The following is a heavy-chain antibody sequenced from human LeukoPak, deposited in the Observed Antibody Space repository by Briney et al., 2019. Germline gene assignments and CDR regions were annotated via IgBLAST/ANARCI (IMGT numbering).Heavy chain of an antibody. J-gene: IGHJ4*02. CDR3: AKVAHYYYGSESYYFFEH. D-gene: IGHD3-10*01. CDR1: GFTFSSYA. Sequence: GGSLRLSCAASGFTFSSYAMHWVRQAPGKGLEWVAVISYDGSNKYYADSVKGRFTISRDNSKNSLYLQMNSLRVEDTATYYCAKVAHYYYGSESYYFFEHWGQGTPVTASS. V-gene: IGHV3-30*04. CDR2: ISYDGSNK.